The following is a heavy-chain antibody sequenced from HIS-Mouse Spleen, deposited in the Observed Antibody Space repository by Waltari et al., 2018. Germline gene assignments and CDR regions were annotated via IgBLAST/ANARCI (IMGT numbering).Heavy chain of an antibody. D-gene: IGHD1-26*01. Sequence: VQLVQSGGGLVKPGGSLRLSCAASGFTFSSYGMHWVRQAPGKGLEGVEVISDDGSNKYYADSGKCRFTISGDNCKSTLYLQMNSLRAEDTAVYYCVVSGSWGQGTMVTVSS. V-gene: IGHV3-30*03. CDR1: GFTFSSYG. J-gene: IGHJ3*01. CDR2: ISDDGSNK. CDR3: VVSGS.